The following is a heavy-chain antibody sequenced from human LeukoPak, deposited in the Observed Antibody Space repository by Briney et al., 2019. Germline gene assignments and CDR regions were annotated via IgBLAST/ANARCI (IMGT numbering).Heavy chain of an antibody. V-gene: IGHV3-30*18. Sequence: GGSLRLSCAASGFTFSDYYMSWIRQAPGKGLEWVAVISYDGSNKYYADSVKGRFTISRDNSKNTLYLQMNSLRAEDTAVYYCAKAFYSSSWYAFDYWGQGTLVTVSS. D-gene: IGHD6-13*01. J-gene: IGHJ4*02. CDR1: GFTFSDYY. CDR3: AKAFYSSSWYAFDY. CDR2: ISYDGSNK.